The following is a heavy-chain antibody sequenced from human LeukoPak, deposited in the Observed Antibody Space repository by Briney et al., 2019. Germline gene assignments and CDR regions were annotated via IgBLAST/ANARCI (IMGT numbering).Heavy chain of an antibody. D-gene: IGHD2-15*01. CDR3: ARVGTVVVLAATKGRGYYYYMDV. CDR2: IYYSGST. J-gene: IGHJ6*03. CDR1: GGSISSSSYY. V-gene: IGHV4-39*07. Sequence: PSETLSLTCTVSGGSISSSSYYWGWIRQPPGKGLEWIGSIYYSGSTYYNPSLKSRITISVDTSKNQFSLKLSSVTAADTAVYYCARVGTVVVLAATKGRGYYYYMDVWGKGTTVTVSS.